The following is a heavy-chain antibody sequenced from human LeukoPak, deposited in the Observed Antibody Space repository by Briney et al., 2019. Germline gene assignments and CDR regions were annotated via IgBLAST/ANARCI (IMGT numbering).Heavy chain of an antibody. Sequence: GSLRLSCAASGFTVSSNYMSWVRQAPGKGLEWVSVIYNGGSTNYADSVKDRFTISRDNSKNTVYLQMNSLRAEDTAVYYCASRTTVTDADGFDIWGQGTMVTVSS. D-gene: IGHD4-17*01. J-gene: IGHJ3*02. CDR1: GFTVSSNY. CDR3: ASRTTVTDADGFDI. V-gene: IGHV3-66*01. CDR2: IYNGGST.